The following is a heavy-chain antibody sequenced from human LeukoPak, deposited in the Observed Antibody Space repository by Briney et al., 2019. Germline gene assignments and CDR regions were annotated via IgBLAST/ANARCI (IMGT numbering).Heavy chain of an antibody. V-gene: IGHV5-51*01. D-gene: IGHD1-14*01. J-gene: IGHJ5*02. CDR3: ARGDSKPLNSIWDNWFYP. CDR1: GYSFTSYW. Sequence: GECMKISCKGSGYSFTSYWIAWVRQMPGKGLEWMGLIFPDDSKTRYSPSFQGQVTISADKSISTVYLQWSSLKASDTAIYYCARGDSKPLNSIWDNWFYPWGQGTLLIVSS. CDR2: IFPDDSKT.